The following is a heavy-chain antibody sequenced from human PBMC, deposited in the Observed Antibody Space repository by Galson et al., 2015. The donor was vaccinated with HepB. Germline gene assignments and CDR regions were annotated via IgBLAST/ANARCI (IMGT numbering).Heavy chain of an antibody. Sequence: VKVSCKVSGYTFTDYYMHWVQQAPGKGLEWIGLVDPEDGETIYAEKFQGRVTITADTSTDTAYMELSSLRSEDTAVYYCARGSSSWPHYYYYYMDVWGKGTTVTVSS. J-gene: IGHJ6*03. V-gene: IGHV1-69-2*01. CDR1: GYTFTDYY. CDR3: ARGSSSWPHYYYYYMDV. D-gene: IGHD6-13*01. CDR2: VDPEDGET.